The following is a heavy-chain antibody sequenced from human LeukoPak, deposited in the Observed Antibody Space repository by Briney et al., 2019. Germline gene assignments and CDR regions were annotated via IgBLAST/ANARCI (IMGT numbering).Heavy chain of an antibody. CDR3: VRDWEGFNFDI. CDR1: VGFVSCWY. CDR2: IYNSGST. Sequence: AEPLSLTCSVSVGFVSCWYGRWIRQPREGVVEWIAYIYNSGSTNNTLSLKSRVTISVDTSKKQFSLKLSSVTAADTAVYYCVRDWEGFNFDITGQGTMVTVSS. V-gene: IGHV4-59*02. D-gene: IGHD1-26*01. J-gene: IGHJ3*02.